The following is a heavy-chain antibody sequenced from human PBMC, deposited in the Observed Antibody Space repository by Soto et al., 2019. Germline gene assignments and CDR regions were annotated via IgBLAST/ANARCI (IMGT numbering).Heavy chain of an antibody. CDR2: IIPILTIP. CDR3: ASVAVAAPDDY. D-gene: IGHD6-19*01. V-gene: IGHV1-69*02. CDR1: GGTFSSLG. Sequence: QVQLVQSGAEVKKPGSSVKVSCKASGGTFSSLGISWVRQAPGQGLEWMGRIIPILTIPNYAQKFQGRVTITADKLTTTAYMELTSLRSEDTAVYYCASVAVAAPDDYWGQGTLVTVSS. J-gene: IGHJ4*02.